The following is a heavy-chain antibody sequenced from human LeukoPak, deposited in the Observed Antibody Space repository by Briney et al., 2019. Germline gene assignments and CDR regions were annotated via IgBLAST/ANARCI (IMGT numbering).Heavy chain of an antibody. D-gene: IGHD6-19*01. CDR2: IFYSGST. J-gene: IGHJ4*02. Sequence: SETLSLTCTVSSGSISTSNYYWGWVRQPPGKALEWIGNIFYSGSTYYSPSLKSRVTISLDTSKNQFSLKVSSVSAADTAVYYCARGPVLFIAVAGTGFDYWGQGTLVTVSS. CDR3: ARGPVLFIAVAGTGFDY. CDR1: SGSISTSNYY. V-gene: IGHV4-39*01.